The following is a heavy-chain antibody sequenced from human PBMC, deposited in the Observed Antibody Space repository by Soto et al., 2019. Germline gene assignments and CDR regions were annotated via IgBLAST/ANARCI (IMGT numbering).Heavy chain of an antibody. CDR2: ISGSGGSA. CDR1: GFTFSSYA. V-gene: IGHV3-23*01. J-gene: IGHJ4*02. CDR3: AKGPGGLTAYDY. Sequence: GGSLRLSCAASGFTFSSYAMSWVRQAPGKGLEWVSAISGSGGSAYYADSVKGRFTISRDNSKNTLYLQMNSLRAEDTAVYYCAKGPGGLTAYDYWGQGTLVTVYS. D-gene: IGHD5-18*01.